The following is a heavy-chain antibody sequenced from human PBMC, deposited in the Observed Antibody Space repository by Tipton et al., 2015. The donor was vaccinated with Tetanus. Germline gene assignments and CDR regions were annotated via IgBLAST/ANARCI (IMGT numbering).Heavy chain of an antibody. Sequence: LSLTCTVSVGSISSGDYYWSWVRQAPGKGLEWVSGITKSSRFIYYADSVKGRFTISRDNSNQSVYLEMNSLRADDTALYYCARDDGYNSGYGHWGQGTLVTVSS. CDR1: VGSISSGDYY. CDR2: ITKSSRFI. J-gene: IGHJ4*02. D-gene: IGHD5-18*01. CDR3: ARDDGYNSGYGH. V-gene: IGHV3-11*05.